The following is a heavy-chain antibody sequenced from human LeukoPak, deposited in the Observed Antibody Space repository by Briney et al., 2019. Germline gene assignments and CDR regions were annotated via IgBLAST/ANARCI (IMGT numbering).Heavy chain of an antibody. CDR2: IYYSGST. D-gene: IGHD1-1*01. J-gene: IGHJ4*02. Sequence: ETLSLTCTVSGGSISSYYWSWIRQPPGKGLEWIGYIYYSGSTNYNPSLKSRVTISVDTSKNQFSLKLSSVTAADTAVYYCAGEGTTAPGEDYFDYWGQGTLVTVSS. CDR1: GGSISSYY. CDR3: AGEGTTAPGEDYFDY. V-gene: IGHV4-59*01.